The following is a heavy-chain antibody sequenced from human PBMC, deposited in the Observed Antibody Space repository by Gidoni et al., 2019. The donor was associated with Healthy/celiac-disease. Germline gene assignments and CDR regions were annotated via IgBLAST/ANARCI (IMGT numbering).Heavy chain of an antibody. Sequence: VQLVESGGGVVPPGSSLRLSCAASGFTFIIYGIHWVRQAPGKGLEWVAVIWYDGSNKYYADSVKGRFTISRDNSKNTLYLKMNSLRSEDTAVYYCVRTYYDSSGYYSGAFDIWGQGTMVTVSS. CDR2: IWYDGSNK. CDR1: GFTFIIYG. J-gene: IGHJ3*02. V-gene: IGHV3-33*01. D-gene: IGHD3-22*01. CDR3: VRTYYDSSGYYSGAFDI.